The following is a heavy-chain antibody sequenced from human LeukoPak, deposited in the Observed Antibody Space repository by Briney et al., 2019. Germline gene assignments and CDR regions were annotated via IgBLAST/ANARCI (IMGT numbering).Heavy chain of an antibody. CDR3: ARGLGATAYFDY. D-gene: IGHD1-26*01. J-gene: IGHJ4*02. V-gene: IGHV4-38-2*02. CDR2: IYHSGST. Sequence: SESLSLTCTVSGDSMSSGYDWGWVRQPPGKGLEWVGSIYHSGSTYYNPSLKSRVTISVDTSKNQFTLKLSSVIAADTDEYYCARGLGATAYFDYWGQGTLVTVSS. CDR1: GDSMSSGYD.